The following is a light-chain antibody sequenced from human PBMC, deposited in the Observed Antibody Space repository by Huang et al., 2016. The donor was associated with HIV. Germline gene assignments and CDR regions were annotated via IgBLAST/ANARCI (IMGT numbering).Light chain of an antibody. CDR1: QSISSW. Sequence: DIQMTQSPSTLSASVGDRVTITCRASQSISSWLAWYQQKPGKAPKVLIYDASTLESGVPSRFSGSGSETEFTLTISSLQPDDLATYYCQQYNNYPLTFGGGTKVEIK. V-gene: IGKV1-5*01. J-gene: IGKJ4*01. CDR2: DAS. CDR3: QQYNNYPLT.